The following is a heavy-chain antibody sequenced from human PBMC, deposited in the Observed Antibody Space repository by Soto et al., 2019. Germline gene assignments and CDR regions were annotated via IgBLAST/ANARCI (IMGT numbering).Heavy chain of an antibody. CDR3: AKRQSGNCGPFES. J-gene: IGHJ4*02. Sequence: GGSLRLSCAASGFSISSDAMSWVRQAPGKGLEWVSGISGSGANTNYADSVKGRFAISIDNSKNTLYLQMSSLRAEDTAVYYWAKRQSGNCGPFESWGQGTLVTVSS. CDR1: GFSISSDA. D-gene: IGHD2-15*01. CDR2: ISGSGANT. V-gene: IGHV3-23*01.